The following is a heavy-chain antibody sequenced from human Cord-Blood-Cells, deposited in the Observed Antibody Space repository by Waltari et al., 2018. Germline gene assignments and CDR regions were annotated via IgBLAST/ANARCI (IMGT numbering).Heavy chain of an antibody. J-gene: IGHJ4*02. CDR2: IYYSGST. V-gene: IGHV4-39*01. CDR1: GGSISSSSYY. CDR3: AGLPPGGSSDY. Sequence: QLQLQESGPGLVKPSETLSLTCTVSGGSISSSSYYWGWIRQPPGKGLEWIGSIYYSGSTYYNPSLKRRVTISVDTSKNQFSLKLSSVTAADTAVYYCAGLPPGGSSDYWGQGTLVTVSS. D-gene: IGHD6-6*01.